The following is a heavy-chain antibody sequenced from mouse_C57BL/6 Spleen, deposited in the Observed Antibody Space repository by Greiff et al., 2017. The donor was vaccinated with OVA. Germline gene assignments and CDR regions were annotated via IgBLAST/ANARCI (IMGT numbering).Heavy chain of an antibody. D-gene: IGHD2-5*01. CDR2: IHPNSGST. V-gene: IGHV1-64*01. Sequence: QVQLQQSGAELVKPGASVKLSCKASGYTFTSYWMHWVKQRTGQGLEWIGMIHPNSGSTNYNEKFKSKATLTVDKSSSTAYMQLSSLTSEDSAVYDCAAYYSKYENAMDYWGQGTSVTVSS. J-gene: IGHJ4*01. CDR1: GYTFTSYW. CDR3: AAYYSKYENAMDY.